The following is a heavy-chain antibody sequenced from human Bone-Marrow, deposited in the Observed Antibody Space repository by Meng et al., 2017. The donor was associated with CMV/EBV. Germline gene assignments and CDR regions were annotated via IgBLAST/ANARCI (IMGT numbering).Heavy chain of an antibody. D-gene: IGHD2-2*01. J-gene: IGHJ4*02. Sequence: SVKVSCKASGGTFSSYAISWVRQAPGQGLEWMGGIIPIFGTANYAQKFQGRVTITTDESTSTAYMELSSLRSEDTAVYYWARHSPSTQPGRFDYWGQGTLVTVSS. CDR2: IIPIFGTA. CDR3: ARHSPSTQPGRFDY. V-gene: IGHV1-69*05. CDR1: GGTFSSYA.